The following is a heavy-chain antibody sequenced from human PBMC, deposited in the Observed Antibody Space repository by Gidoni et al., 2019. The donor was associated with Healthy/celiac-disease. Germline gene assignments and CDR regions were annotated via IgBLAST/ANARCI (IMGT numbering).Heavy chain of an antibody. CDR2: ISSSVSTI. CDR1: GFPFSDYY. J-gene: IGHJ1*01. Sequence: QLQLVESGGGLVKPGGSLRLPCAASGFPFSDYYMSWIRQAPGKGLDWVSYISSSVSTIYYADSVKGRFTISRDNAKNSLYLQMNSLRAEDTAVYYCARGRGGYCSGGSCWHRYFQHWGQGTLVTVSS. CDR3: ARGRGGYCSGGSCWHRYFQH. V-gene: IGHV3-11*01. D-gene: IGHD2-15*01.